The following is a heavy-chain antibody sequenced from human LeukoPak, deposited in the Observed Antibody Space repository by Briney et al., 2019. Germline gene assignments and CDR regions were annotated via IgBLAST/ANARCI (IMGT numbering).Heavy chain of an antibody. CDR3: AKEGTYTYGASDFDY. D-gene: IGHD4/OR15-4a*01. Sequence: SETLSLTCTVSGVSISSSSYYWGWIRQPPGKGLEWIGSIYSRGSTYYNPSLKSRVTISVDTSKNQFTLKLSSVTAADTAVYYCAKEGTYTYGASDFDYWGQGTLVTVSS. CDR2: IYSRGST. V-gene: IGHV4-39*06. CDR1: GVSISSSSYY. J-gene: IGHJ4*02.